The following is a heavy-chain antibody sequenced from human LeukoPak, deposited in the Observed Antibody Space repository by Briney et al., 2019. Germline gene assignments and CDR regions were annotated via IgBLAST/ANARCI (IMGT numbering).Heavy chain of an antibody. D-gene: IGHD3-3*01. CDR3: TRAYLLYYDFRSGYSDYYYMDV. CDR1: GFTFGDYA. CDR2: IRSKAYGGTT. J-gene: IGHJ6*03. V-gene: IGHV3-49*04. Sequence: GRSLRLSCTASGFTFGDYAMSWVRQAPGKGLEWVGFIRSKAYGGTTEYAASVKGRFTISRDDSKSIAYLQMNSLKTEDTAVYYCTRAYLLYYDFRSGYSDYYYMDVWGKGTTVTVSS.